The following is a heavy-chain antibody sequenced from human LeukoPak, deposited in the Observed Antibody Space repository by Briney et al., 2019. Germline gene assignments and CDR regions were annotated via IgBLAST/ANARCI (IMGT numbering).Heavy chain of an antibody. D-gene: IGHD4-17*01. J-gene: IGHJ4*02. CDR2: IYYSGST. V-gene: IGHV4-30-4*01. CDR3: ARDIYGDSQFDY. Sequence: SQTLSLTCTVSGGSISSGDYYWSWIRQPPGKGLEWIGYIYYSGSTYYNPSLKSRVTISVDTSRNQFSLKLSSVTAADTAVYYCARDIYGDSQFDYWGQGTLVTVSS. CDR1: GGSISSGDYY.